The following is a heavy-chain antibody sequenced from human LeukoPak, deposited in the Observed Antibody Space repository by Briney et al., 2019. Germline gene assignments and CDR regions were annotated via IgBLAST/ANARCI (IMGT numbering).Heavy chain of an antibody. Sequence: GGSLRLSCAASGITFSSYAMHWVRQAPGKGLEYVSAISSNGGSTYYANSVKGRFTISRDNSKNTLYLQMGSLRAEDMAVYYCARDEDPDSSGYYNYFDYWGQGTLVTVSS. D-gene: IGHD3-22*01. J-gene: IGHJ4*02. CDR1: GITFSSYA. CDR3: ARDEDPDSSGYYNYFDY. V-gene: IGHV3-64*01. CDR2: ISSNGGST.